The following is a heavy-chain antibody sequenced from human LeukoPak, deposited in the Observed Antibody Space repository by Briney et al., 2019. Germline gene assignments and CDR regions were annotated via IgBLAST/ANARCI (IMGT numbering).Heavy chain of an antibody. D-gene: IGHD5-18*01. Sequence: SETLSLTCTVSGGSMTTHHWNWIRQTPGKGLEWIGYVFDSGRTKVNPSLTSRVTLSTDASKNQLSLRLSSVTAADTAVYYCTTIKRGDIFGYFDFWGQGILVTVSS. V-gene: IGHV4-59*11. J-gene: IGHJ4*02. CDR2: VFDSGRT. CDR3: TTIKRGDIFGYFDF. CDR1: GGSMTTHH.